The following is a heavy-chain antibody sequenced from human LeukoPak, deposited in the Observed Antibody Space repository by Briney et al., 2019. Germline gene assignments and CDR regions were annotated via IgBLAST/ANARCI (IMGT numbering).Heavy chain of an antibody. Sequence: SGGSLRLSCAASGFTFSSYSMNRVRQAPGKGLEWVSSISSSSSYIYYADSVKGRFTISRDNAKNSLYLQMNSLRAEDTAVYYCACALYGDYGRGGYWGQGTLVTVSS. D-gene: IGHD4-17*01. CDR2: ISSSSSYI. V-gene: IGHV3-21*01. CDR1: GFTFSSYS. CDR3: ACALYGDYGRGGY. J-gene: IGHJ4*02.